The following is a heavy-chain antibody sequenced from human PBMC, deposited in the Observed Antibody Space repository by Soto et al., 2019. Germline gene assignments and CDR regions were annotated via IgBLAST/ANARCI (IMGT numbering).Heavy chain of an antibody. V-gene: IGHV3-21*04. CDR3: AKDLPGIAVAGPFDY. D-gene: IGHD6-19*01. CDR1: GITFSSYS. J-gene: IGHJ4*02. CDR2: ISSTSSYI. Sequence: GGSLRLSCAASGITFSSYSMNWVRQAPGKGLEWVSSISSTSSYIFYADSVKGRFTISRDNAKNSLYLQMNSLRAEDTAVYYCAKDLPGIAVAGPFDYWGQGTLVTVSS.